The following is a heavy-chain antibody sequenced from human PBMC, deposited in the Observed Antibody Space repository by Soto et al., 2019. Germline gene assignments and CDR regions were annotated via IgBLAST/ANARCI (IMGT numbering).Heavy chain of an antibody. CDR2: IYCSGET. Sequence: QVQLQESGPGLVKPSETLSLTCTVSGDSISRYYWSWIRLSPGKGLEWIGYIYCSGETNYNPSVKSRVTISVDRTKNQFSLKLSSVTAADTAVYYCARDQGGEFLKGSGMDVWGQGTTVIVSS. CDR1: GDSISRYY. V-gene: IGHV4-59*01. CDR3: ARDQGGEFLKGSGMDV. D-gene: IGHD3-10*01. J-gene: IGHJ6*02.